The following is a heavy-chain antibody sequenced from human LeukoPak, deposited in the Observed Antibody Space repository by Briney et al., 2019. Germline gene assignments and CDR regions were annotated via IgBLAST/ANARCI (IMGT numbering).Heavy chain of an antibody. J-gene: IGHJ6*02. V-gene: IGHV3-53*01. Sequence: GGPMRLSCAASGFTVSSNFMSWVRQAPGKGLEWVSVIYSGGNTYYADSVKGRFTISRDNSKNTLYLQMNSLRAEDTAVYYCARLPGSPYYYGMDVWGQGTTVTVSS. CDR1: GFTVSSNF. CDR3: ARLPGSPYYYGMDV. D-gene: IGHD3-16*01. CDR2: IYSGGNT.